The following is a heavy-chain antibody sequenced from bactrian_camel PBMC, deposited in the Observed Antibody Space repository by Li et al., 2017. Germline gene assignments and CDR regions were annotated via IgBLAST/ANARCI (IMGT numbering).Heavy chain of an antibody. CDR1: GYTYSDYC. CDR3: AADCPTVNGGSRATVFGY. V-gene: IGHV3S55*01. J-gene: IGHJ6*01. CDR2: IESGGRT. D-gene: IGHD5*01. Sequence: VQLVESGGGQMQAGGSLRLSCAASGYTYSDYCLGWFRQVPGKEREDVAVIESGGRTIYKDSVKGRFTISRDNAKNTLYLQMTSLKPEDSAMYYCAADCPTVNGGSRATVFGYWGQGTQVTVS.